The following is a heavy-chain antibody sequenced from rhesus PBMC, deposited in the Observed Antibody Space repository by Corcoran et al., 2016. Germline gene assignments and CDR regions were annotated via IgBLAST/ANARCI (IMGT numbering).Heavy chain of an antibody. J-gene: IGHJ6*01. CDR2: IGGRSGST. CDR3: ARGVGGSYYYGLDS. D-gene: IGHD3-16*01. CDR1: GYSISSGYG. Sequence: QVQLQESGPGLVKPSETLSLTCAVSGYSISSGYGWSWIRQPPGKGLEWIGYIGGRSGSTNYNPSLKSRVTISKDTSKNQFSLKLSSVTAADTAVYYCARGVGGSYYYGLDSWGQGVVVTVSS. V-gene: IGHV4-127*01.